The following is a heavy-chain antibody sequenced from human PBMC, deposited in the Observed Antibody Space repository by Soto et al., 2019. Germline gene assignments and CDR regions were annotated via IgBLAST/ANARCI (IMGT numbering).Heavy chain of an antibody. CDR3: AREGRAPA. J-gene: IGHJ4*02. V-gene: IGHV3-48*04. CDR1: GFTFSSYN. Sequence: SLRLSCAASGFTFSSYNMNWVRQAPGKGLEWISYISTSSGPIYYADSVKGRFTISRDNAKNSLYLQMDSLRVEDTAVYYCAREGRAPAWGQGTLVTVSS. D-gene: IGHD2-15*01. CDR2: ISTSSGPI.